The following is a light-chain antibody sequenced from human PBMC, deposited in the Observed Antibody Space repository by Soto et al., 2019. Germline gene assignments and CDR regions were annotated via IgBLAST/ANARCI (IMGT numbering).Light chain of an antibody. CDR2: GAS. CDR1: QSVSSN. Sequence: EIVLTQSPGTLSVSPGERATLSCRASQSVSSNLAWYQQKPGRAPRLLIYGASSRATGIPDRFSGSGSGTDFTLTISRLGPEDFAVYYCQQYGSSPRAFGGGTKVDI. J-gene: IGKJ4*01. CDR3: QQYGSSPRA. V-gene: IGKV3-20*01.